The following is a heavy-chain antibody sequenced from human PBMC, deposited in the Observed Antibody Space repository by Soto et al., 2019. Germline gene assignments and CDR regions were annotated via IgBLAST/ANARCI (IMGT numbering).Heavy chain of an antibody. CDR1: GFSLSTSGMC. CDR3: ARIPSYDFWSGYRFSPTRDHYYMDV. D-gene: IGHD3-3*01. V-gene: IGHV2-70*11. J-gene: IGHJ6*03. Sequence: SGPTLVNPTQTLTLTCTFSGFSLSTSGMCVSWIRQPPGKALEWLARIDWDDDKYYSTSLKTRLTISKDTSKNQVVLTMTNMDPVDTATYYCARIPSYDFWSGYRFSPTRDHYYMDVWGKGTTVTVSS. CDR2: IDWDDDK.